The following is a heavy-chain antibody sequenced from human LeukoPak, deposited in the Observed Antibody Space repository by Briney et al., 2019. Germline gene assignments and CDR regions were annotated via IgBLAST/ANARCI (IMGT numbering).Heavy chain of an antibody. Sequence: ASVKVSCKASGYTFTSYGISWVRQAPGQGLEWMGWISAYNGNTNYAQKLQGRVTITTDASTSTAYMELRSLRSDDTAVYYCARGINTPLGVVPAAHDDYWGQGTLVTVSS. CDR2: ISAYNGNT. D-gene: IGHD2-2*01. V-gene: IGHV1-18*01. CDR1: GYTFTSYG. J-gene: IGHJ4*02. CDR3: ARGINTPLGVVPAAHDDY.